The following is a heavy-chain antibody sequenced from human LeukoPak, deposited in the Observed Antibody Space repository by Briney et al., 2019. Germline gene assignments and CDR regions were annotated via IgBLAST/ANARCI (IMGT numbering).Heavy chain of an antibody. Sequence: PSETLSLTCTVSGGSISSYYWSWIRQPPGKGLEWIGYIYYSGSTNYNPSLKSRVTISVDTSKNQFSLKLSSVTAADTAVYYCARAPSGYDIDYWGQGTLVTVSS. CDR1: GGSISSYY. J-gene: IGHJ4*02. CDR2: IYYSGST. CDR3: ARAPSGYDIDY. D-gene: IGHD5-12*01. V-gene: IGHV4-59*01.